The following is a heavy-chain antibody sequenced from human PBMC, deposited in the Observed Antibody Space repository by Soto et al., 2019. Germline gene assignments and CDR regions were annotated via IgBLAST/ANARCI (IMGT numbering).Heavy chain of an antibody. D-gene: IGHD6-6*01. V-gene: IGHV3-23*01. Sequence: EVQLLESGGGLVQPGGSLRLSCAASGYTLGTYVMSWVRQAPGKGLESVSGIDSGGGGTYYADSVKGRFTISRDNSKNTLSLQMNGLRAEDTAVFYCAKGPEQLVHGVFDYWGQGTLVNVSS. CDR1: GYTLGTYV. CDR2: IDSGGGGT. J-gene: IGHJ4*02. CDR3: AKGPEQLVHGVFDY.